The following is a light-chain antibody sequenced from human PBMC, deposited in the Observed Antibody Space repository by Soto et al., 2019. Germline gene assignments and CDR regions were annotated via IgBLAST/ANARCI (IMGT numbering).Light chain of an antibody. CDR1: SGSVSTSYY. CDR2: STN. J-gene: IGLJ3*02. V-gene: IGLV8-61*01. Sequence: QTVVTQEPSFSVSPGGTVTLTCGLSSGSVSTSYYPSWYQQTPGQAPRTLIYSTNTRSSRVPDRFSGSILGNKAALTITGAQADDESDYYCVLYMGSGIWVFGGGTQLTGL. CDR3: VLYMGSGIWV.